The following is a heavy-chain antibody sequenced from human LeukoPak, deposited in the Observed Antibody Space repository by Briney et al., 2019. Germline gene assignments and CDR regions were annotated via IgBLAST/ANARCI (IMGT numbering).Heavy chain of an antibody. V-gene: IGHV4-59*01. D-gene: IGHD1-26*01. CDR1: GGSISSYY. CDR3: AGVGATGPLDY. J-gene: IGHJ4*02. Sequence: TSETLSLTCTVSGGSISSYYWSWIRQPPGKGLEWIGYIYYSGSTNYNPSLKSRVTISVDTSKNQFSLKLSSVTAADTAVYYCAGVGATGPLDYWGQGTLVTVSS. CDR2: IYYSGST.